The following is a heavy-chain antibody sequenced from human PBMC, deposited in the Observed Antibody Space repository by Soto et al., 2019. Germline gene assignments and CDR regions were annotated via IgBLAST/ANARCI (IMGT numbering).Heavy chain of an antibody. D-gene: IGHD6-25*01. J-gene: IGHJ4*02. Sequence: QVQLVQSGAEVKKPGASVRVSCKASGYTFTSYYIHWVRQAPGQGLEWMAIVNPTGGSTNYAQKFRGRVTVTFDTSTRTVFMELNSLRYEDTAVYYCARHLAAGDSWGQGTLVTVSS. CDR2: VNPTGGST. V-gene: IGHV1-46*03. CDR3: ARHLAAGDS. CDR1: GYTFTSYY.